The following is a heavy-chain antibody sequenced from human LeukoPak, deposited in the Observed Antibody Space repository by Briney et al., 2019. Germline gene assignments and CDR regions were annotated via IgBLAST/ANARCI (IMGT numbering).Heavy chain of an antibody. CDR2: ISYDGSNK. D-gene: IGHD2-15*01. J-gene: IGHJ4*02. V-gene: IGHV3-30*18. CDR3: AKVDLPPYCSGGSCYSGGFGFDY. CDR1: GFTFGSYG. Sequence: GGSLRLSCAASGFTFGSYGMHWVRQAPGKGLEWVAVISYDGSNKYYADSVKGRFTISRDNSKNTLYLQMNSLRAEDTAVYYCAKVDLPPYCSGGSCYSGGFGFDYWGQGTLVTVSS.